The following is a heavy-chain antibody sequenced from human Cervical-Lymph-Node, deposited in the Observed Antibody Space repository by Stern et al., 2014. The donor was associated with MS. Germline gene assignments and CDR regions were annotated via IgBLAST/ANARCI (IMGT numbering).Heavy chain of an antibody. CDR2: IYYSGST. Sequence: QVQLQESGPGLVKPSETLSLTCTVSGGSVSRGSYYWSWLRQPPGKGLEXIGHIYYSGSTKYKSSLKSRVTISVDTSKNEFALKLSSVTAADTAVYFCARSTYNFGLGALGWYFDLWGRGTLVTVSS. V-gene: IGHV4-61*01. CDR1: GGSVSRGSYY. CDR3: ARSTYNFGLGALGWYFDL. J-gene: IGHJ2*01. D-gene: IGHD1-1*01.